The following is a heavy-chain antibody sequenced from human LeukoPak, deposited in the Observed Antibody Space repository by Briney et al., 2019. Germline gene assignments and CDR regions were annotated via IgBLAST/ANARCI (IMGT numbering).Heavy chain of an antibody. J-gene: IGHJ4*02. D-gene: IGHD3-10*01. CDR3: ARDDGSGSHT. CDR1: GFSFNTYS. CDR2: IYSGGST. V-gene: IGHV3-53*01. Sequence: GGSLRLSCTTSGFSFNTYSMSWVRQAPGKGLEWVSVIYSGGSTYYADSVKGRFTISRDNSKNTLYLQMNSLRAEDTAVYYCARDDGSGSHTWGQGTLVTVSS.